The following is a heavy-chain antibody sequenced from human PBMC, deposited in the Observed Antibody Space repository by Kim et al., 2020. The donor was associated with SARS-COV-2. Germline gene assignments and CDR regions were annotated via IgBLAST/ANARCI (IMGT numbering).Heavy chain of an antibody. J-gene: IGHJ4*02. CDR2: T. Sequence: TNYNPALKSRVTISVDTSKNQFSLKLSSVTAADTAVYYCARVLAAPVDYWGQGTLVTVSS. V-gene: IGHV4-34*01. CDR3: ARVLAAPVDY.